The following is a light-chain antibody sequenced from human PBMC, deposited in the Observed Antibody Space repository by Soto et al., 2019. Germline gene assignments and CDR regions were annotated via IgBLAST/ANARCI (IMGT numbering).Light chain of an antibody. CDR2: AAS. J-gene: IGKJ5*01. CDR1: QSIATY. CDR3: QQSYTVPIT. Sequence: DIQMTQSPPSLSASVGDRVTIACRASQSIATYLNWYQQRPGQAPQLLISAASTLRSGVPSRFSGSGSGTDFTLTIDSLQTEDVARYYCQQSYTVPITFGQGTRLDFK. V-gene: IGKV1-39*01.